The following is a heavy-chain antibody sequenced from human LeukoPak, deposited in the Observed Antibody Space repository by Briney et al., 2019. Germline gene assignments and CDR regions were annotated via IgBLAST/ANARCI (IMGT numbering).Heavy chain of an antibody. D-gene: IGHD3-16*01. CDR1: GYTFTGYY. CDR3: ARDLGGGVSLVGQIGY. J-gene: IGHJ4*02. CDR2: INPNSGGT. V-gene: IGHV1-2*06. Sequence: ASVKVSCKASGYTFTGYYMHWVRQAPGQGLEWMGRINPNSGGTKYAQKFQGRVTMTRDTSISTAYMELSRLRSYDTAVYYCARDLGGGVSLVGQIGYWGQGTLVTVSS.